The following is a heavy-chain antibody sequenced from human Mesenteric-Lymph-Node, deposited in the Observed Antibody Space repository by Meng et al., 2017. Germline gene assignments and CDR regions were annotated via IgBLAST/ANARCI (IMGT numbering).Heavy chain of an antibody. CDR3: AKSIACSWGGWCSPFDF. CDR2: IADTT. D-gene: IGHD6-19*01. V-gene: IGHV3-23*01. Sequence: GESLKISCAASGFTFSTYSMNWVRQAPGKGLEWVSAIADTTFYADSVRGRFTISRDNSKNRLYLQMNSLSAEDTGVYYCAKSIACSWGGWCSPFDFWGQGTLVTVSS. J-gene: IGHJ4*02. CDR1: GFTFSTYS.